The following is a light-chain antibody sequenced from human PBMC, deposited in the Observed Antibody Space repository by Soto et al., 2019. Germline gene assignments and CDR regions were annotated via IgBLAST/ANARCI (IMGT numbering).Light chain of an antibody. Sequence: EIVLTQSPATLSLSPGDRAILSCRASQSISSALAWYQQKPGQAPRLLIYDASDRATGIPARFSGSRSGTDFTLTISSLEPEDFAVYYCQQYGSSPELTFGGGTKVEIK. CDR2: DAS. J-gene: IGKJ4*01. CDR3: QQYGSSPELT. V-gene: IGKV3-11*01. CDR1: QSISSA.